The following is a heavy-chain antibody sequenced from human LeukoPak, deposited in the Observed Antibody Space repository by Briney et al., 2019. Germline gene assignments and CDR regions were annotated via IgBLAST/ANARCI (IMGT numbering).Heavy chain of an antibody. V-gene: IGHV4-4*07. J-gene: IGHJ4*02. D-gene: IGHD1-26*01. Sequence: SETLSLTCTVSSGSISSYYWGWVRQPPGKGLEWIGRIYTTGTTHYNPSLKSRVTMPIDTSTNHFSLNLRSLTAADTAVYFCGRQGYTATHYFLDYWSQGTLVAVS. CDR2: IYTTGTT. CDR3: GRQGYTATHYFLDY. CDR1: SGSISSYY.